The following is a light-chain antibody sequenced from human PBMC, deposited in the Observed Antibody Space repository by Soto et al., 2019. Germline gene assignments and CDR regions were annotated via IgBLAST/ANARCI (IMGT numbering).Light chain of an antibody. V-gene: IGKV1-5*01. CDR1: QSISSW. CDR2: DAS. Sequence: DIQMTQSPSTLSASVGDRVTITCRASQSISSWLAWYQQKPGKAPKLLIYDASNLESGVPSRFSGSGSGTEFTLTISSLQPADFATYFCQQYKSYSQAFGQGTKVEIK. J-gene: IGKJ1*01. CDR3: QQYKSYSQA.